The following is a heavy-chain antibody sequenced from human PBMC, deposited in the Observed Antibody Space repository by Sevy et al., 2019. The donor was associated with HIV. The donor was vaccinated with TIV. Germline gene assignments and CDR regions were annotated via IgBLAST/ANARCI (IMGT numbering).Heavy chain of an antibody. J-gene: IGHJ4*02. D-gene: IGHD6-19*01. CDR1: GGSISSSSYC. Sequence: SETLSLTCTVSGGSISSSSYCWGWIRQPPGKGLEWIGSIYYSGSTYYNPSLKSRVTISVDTSKNQFSLKLSSVTAADTAVYYCASYDSSGWYYFDYWGQGTLVTVSS. CDR3: ASYDSSGWYYFDY. V-gene: IGHV4-39*01. CDR2: IYYSGST.